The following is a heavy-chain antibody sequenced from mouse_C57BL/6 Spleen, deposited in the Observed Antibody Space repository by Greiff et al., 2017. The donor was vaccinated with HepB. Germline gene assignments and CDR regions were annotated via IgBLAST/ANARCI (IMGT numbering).Heavy chain of an antibody. D-gene: IGHD1-1*01. J-gene: IGHJ3*01. CDR1: GYAFSSSW. V-gene: IGHV1-82*01. CDR3: ARDITTRGFAY. CDR2: IYPGDGDT. Sequence: VQLVESGPELVKPGASVKISCKASGYAFSSSWMNWVKQRPGKGLEWIGRIYPGDGDTNYNGKFKGKATLTADKSSSTAYMQLSSLTSEDSAVYFCARDITTRGFAYWGQGTLVTVSA.